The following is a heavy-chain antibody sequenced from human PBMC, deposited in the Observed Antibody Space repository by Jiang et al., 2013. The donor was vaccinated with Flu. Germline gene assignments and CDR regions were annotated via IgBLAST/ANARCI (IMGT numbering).Heavy chain of an antibody. CDR1: GGSLYSNSYY. CDR2: IYYSGST. D-gene: IGHD4-17*01. CDR3: ARPMTTVTPKAFDI. Sequence: QTLSLTCTVSGGSLYSNSYYWGWVRQPPGKGLEWIGDIYYSGSTSYNPSLESRLTLSVDTSKNQFSLKLSSVTAADTAVYYCARPMTTVTPKAFDIWGQGTMVTVSP. J-gene: IGHJ3*02. V-gene: IGHV4-39*01.